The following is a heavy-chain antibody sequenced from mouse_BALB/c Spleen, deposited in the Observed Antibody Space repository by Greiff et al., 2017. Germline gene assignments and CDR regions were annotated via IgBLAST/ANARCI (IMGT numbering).Heavy chain of an antibody. Sequence: QVQLQQPGAELVKPGASVKLSCKASGYPFTSYWMHWVKQRPGQGLEWIGEINPSNGRTNYNEKFKSKATLTVDKSSSTAYMQLSSLTSEDSAVYYCARDYGSSYYFDDWGQGTTLTVSA. J-gene: IGHJ2*01. CDR1: GYPFTSYW. CDR3: ARDYGSSYYFDD. CDR2: INPSNGRT. D-gene: IGHD1-1*01. V-gene: IGHV1S81*02.